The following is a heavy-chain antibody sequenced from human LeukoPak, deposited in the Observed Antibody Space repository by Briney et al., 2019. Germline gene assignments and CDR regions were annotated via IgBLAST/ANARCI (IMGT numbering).Heavy chain of an antibody. D-gene: IGHD6-13*01. CDR1: GFTVSSNY. Sequence: GGSLRLSCAASGFTVSSNYMSWVRQAPGKGLEWVSVIYSGGSTYYADSVKGRFTISRDNSKNTLYLQMNSLRAEDTAVYYCARVLIGAAGIFHAFDIWGQGTMVTVSS. CDR2: IYSGGST. V-gene: IGHV3-53*01. CDR3: ARVLIGAAGIFHAFDI. J-gene: IGHJ3*02.